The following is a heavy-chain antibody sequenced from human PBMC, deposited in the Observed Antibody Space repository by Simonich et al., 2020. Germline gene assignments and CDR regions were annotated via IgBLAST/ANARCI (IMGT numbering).Heavy chain of an antibody. D-gene: IGHD6-13*01. CDR3: AKDVAAAGTEYFQH. CDR1: GFTFDDYA. J-gene: IGHJ1*01. V-gene: IGHV3-9*01. Sequence: EVQLVESGGGLVQPGRSLRLSCAASGFTFDDYAMHWVWQAPGNGLDCVLVMRWNSGSIGYADSVNGRFTISRDNAKNSLYLQMNSLRAEDTALYYCAKDVAAAGTEYFQHWGQGTLVTVSS. CDR2: MRWNSGSI.